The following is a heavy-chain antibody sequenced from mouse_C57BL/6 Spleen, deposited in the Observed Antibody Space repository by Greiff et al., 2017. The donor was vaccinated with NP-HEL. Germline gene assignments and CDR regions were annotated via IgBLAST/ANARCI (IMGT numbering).Heavy chain of an antibody. V-gene: IGHV1-55*01. Sequence: QVQLKQPGAELVKPGASVKMSCKASGYTFTSYWITWVKQRPGQGLEWIGDIYPGSGSTNYNEKFKSKATLTVDTSSSTAYMQLSSLTSEDSAVYYCARWTYYSNYTWFAYWGQGTLVTVSA. CDR3: ARWTYYSNYTWFAY. J-gene: IGHJ3*01. CDR2: IYPGSGST. D-gene: IGHD2-5*01. CDR1: GYTFTSYW.